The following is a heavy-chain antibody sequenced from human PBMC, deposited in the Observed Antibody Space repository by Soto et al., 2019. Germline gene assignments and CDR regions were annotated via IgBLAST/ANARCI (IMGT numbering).Heavy chain of an antibody. V-gene: IGHV3-74*01. Sequence: EVQLVESGGGLVQPGGSLRLSCVGSGFTFSTYWMHWVRQAPGKGLVWVSRINSDGSTTNYAESVKGRFTISRDTAKNTLYLQMNSLRAEDTAVYYCARDAYYDMGVWGRGTTVTVSS. CDR2: INSDGSTT. CDR3: ARDAYYDMGV. J-gene: IGHJ6*02. CDR1: GFTFSTYW.